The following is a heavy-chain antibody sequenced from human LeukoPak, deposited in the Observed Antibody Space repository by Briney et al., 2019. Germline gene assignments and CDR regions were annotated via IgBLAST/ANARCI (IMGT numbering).Heavy chain of an antibody. CDR3: ARQVDYYGSGTPLTTRFDY. D-gene: IGHD3-10*01. J-gene: IGHJ4*02. CDR1: GGSISSYH. CDR2: IYYSGST. V-gene: IGHV4-59*08. Sequence: SETLSLTCTVSGGSISSYHWSWIRQPPGKGLEWIGYIYYSGSTNYNPSLKSRVTISVDTSKNQFSLKLSSVTAADTAVYYCARQVDYYGSGTPLTTRFDYWGQGTLVTVSS.